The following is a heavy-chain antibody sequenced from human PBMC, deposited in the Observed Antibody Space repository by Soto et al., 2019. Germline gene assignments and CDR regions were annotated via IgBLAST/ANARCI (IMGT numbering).Heavy chain of an antibody. CDR2: ISSSSSYI. CDR3: ARDGGIAVAGTLPYFDY. V-gene: IGHV3-21*01. J-gene: IGHJ4*02. Sequence: EVQLVESGGGLVKPGGSLRLSCAASGFTFSSYSMNWVRQAPGKGLEWVSSISSSSSYIYYADSVKGRFTISRDNAKNSLYLQMNSLRAEVTAVYYCARDGGIAVAGTLPYFDYWGQGTLVTVSS. CDR1: GFTFSSYS. D-gene: IGHD6-19*01.